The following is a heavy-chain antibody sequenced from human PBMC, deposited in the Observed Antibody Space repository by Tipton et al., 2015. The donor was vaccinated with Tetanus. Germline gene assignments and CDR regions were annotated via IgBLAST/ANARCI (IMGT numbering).Heavy chain of an antibody. V-gene: IGHV4-61*01. CDR1: GGSVRSGSYS. CDR2: VSYSGRT. D-gene: IGHD3-3*01. Sequence: TLSLTCTVSGGSVRSGSYSWNWIRQPPGKGLEWLAYVSYSGRTNSNYSLKSRITVSQDTSKNQFSLRLTSVTAADTAVYYCARANNDFSKKGPFDSWGQGILVIVSA. CDR3: ARANNDFSKKGPFDS. J-gene: IGHJ4*02.